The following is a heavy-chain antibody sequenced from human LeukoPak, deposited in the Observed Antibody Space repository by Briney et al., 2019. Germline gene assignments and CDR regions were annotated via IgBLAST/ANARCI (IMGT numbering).Heavy chain of an antibody. CDR3: ARRGSSWYPGWFDP. Sequence: PSETLSLTCTVSGGSISSYYWSWIRQPPGKGLEWIGEINHSGSTNYNPSLKSRVTISVDTSKNQFSLKLSSVTAADTAVYYCARRGSSWYPGWFDPWGQGTLVTVSS. CDR1: GGSISSYY. J-gene: IGHJ5*02. D-gene: IGHD6-13*01. V-gene: IGHV4-34*01. CDR2: INHSGST.